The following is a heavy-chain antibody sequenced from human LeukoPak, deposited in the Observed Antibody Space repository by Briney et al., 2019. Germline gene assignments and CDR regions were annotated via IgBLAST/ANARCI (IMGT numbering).Heavy chain of an antibody. V-gene: IGHV1-18*01. Sequence: ASVKVSCKASGYTFTSYGISWVRQAPGQGLEWMGWISAYNGNTNYAQKLQGRVTMTTDTSTSTAYMELRSLRSDDTAVYYCAKVSGTIFGVVIIGSYYYYMDVWGKGTTVTVSS. CDR1: GYTFTSYG. CDR3: AKVSGTIFGVVIIGSYYYYMDV. D-gene: IGHD3-3*01. CDR2: ISAYNGNT. J-gene: IGHJ6*03.